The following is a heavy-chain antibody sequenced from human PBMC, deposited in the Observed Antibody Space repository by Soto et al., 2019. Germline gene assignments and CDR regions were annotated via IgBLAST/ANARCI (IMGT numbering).Heavy chain of an antibody. CDR3: ARDDSSGYYYPAN. J-gene: IGHJ4*02. CDR2: ISYDGSNK. Sequence: QVPLVESGGGVVQPGRSLRLSCAASGFTFSSYAMHWVRQAPGKGLEWVAVISYDGSNKYYADSVKGRFTISRDNSKNTLYLQMNSLRAEDTAVYYCARDDSSGYYYPANWGQGTLVTVSS. CDR1: GFTFSSYA. D-gene: IGHD3-22*01. V-gene: IGHV3-30-3*01.